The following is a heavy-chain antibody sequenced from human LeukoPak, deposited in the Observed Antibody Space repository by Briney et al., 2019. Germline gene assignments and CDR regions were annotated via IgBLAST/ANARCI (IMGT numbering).Heavy chain of an antibody. V-gene: IGHV3-23*01. J-gene: IGHJ6*02. CDR1: GFTFDDYG. D-gene: IGHD2-15*01. Sequence: AGGSLRLSCAASGFTFDDYGMSWVRQAPGKGLEWVSAISGSGGSTYYADSVKGRFTISRDNSKNTLYLQMNSLRAEDTAVYYCANPLILVDVWGQGTTVTVSS. CDR3: ANPLILVDV. CDR2: ISGSGGST.